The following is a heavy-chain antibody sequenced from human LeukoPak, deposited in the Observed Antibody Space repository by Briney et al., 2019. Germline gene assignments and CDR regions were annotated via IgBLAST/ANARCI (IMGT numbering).Heavy chain of an antibody. CDR3: ARVGKTFGVVIYLGY. CDR2: INPNSGGT. Sequence: GASVKVSCKASGYTFTGYYMHWVRQAPGQGLEWMGWINPNSGGTNYAQKFQGRVTMTRDTSISTAYMELSRLRSDDTAVYYCARVGKTFGVVIYLGYWGQGTLVTVSS. V-gene: IGHV1-2*02. D-gene: IGHD3-3*01. CDR1: GYTFTGYY. J-gene: IGHJ4*02.